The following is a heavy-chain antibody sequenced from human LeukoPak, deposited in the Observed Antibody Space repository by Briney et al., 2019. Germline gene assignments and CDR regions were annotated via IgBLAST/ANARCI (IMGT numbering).Heavy chain of an antibody. CDR3: ARDHYYGMDV. CDR1: GGSISSYY. Sequence: ASETLSLTCTVSGGSISSYYWSWIRQPPGKGLEWIGYIYYSGSTNYNPSLKSRVTISVDTSKNQFSLKLSSVTAADTAVYYCARDHYYGMDVWGQGTTVTVSS. J-gene: IGHJ6*02. V-gene: IGHV4-59*01. CDR2: IYYSGST.